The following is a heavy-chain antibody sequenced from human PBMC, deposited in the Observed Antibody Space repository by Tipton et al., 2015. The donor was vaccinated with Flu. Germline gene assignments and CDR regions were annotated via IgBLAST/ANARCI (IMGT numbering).Heavy chain of an antibody. J-gene: IGHJ4*02. D-gene: IGHD2-15*01. V-gene: IGHV4-38-2*01. Sequence: TLSLTCAVSGYSISSGYYWGWIRQPPGKGLEWIGYMYHSGSTYYNPSLKSRVSISVDTSKNQFSLKLSSVTAADTAVYYCAGAPAYCSGGTCYWSYFDYWGQGTLVAVSS. CDR2: MYHSGST. CDR3: AGAPAYCSGGTCYWSYFDY. CDR1: GYSISSGYY.